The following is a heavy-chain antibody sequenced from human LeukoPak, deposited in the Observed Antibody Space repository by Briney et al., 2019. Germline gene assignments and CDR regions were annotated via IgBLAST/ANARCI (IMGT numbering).Heavy chain of an antibody. J-gene: IGHJ4*02. Sequence: GGSLGLSCAASGFTFSGYWMHWVRQAPGKGLVWVSRINSDGSSTTYADSVKGRFTISRDNAKNTLYLQMNSLRAEDTAVYYCARGLRAMATHVDYWGQGTLVTVSS. D-gene: IGHD5-18*01. CDR3: ARGLRAMATHVDY. V-gene: IGHV3-74*01. CDR1: GFTFSGYW. CDR2: INSDGSST.